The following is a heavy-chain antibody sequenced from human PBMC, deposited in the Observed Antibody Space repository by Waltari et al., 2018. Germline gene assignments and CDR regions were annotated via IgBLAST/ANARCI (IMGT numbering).Heavy chain of an antibody. V-gene: IGHV1-2*02. D-gene: IGHD3-16*01. CDR2: INPNSCGT. Sequence: QVQLVQSGAEVKKPGASVKVSCKASGYTFTGYYMHWVRQAPGQGLGWMGWINPNSCGTNYAQKFQGRVTMTRDTSISTAYMELSRLRSDDTAVYYCARGSNGGNFAYWGQGTLVTFSS. J-gene: IGHJ4*02. CDR3: ARGSNGGNFAY. CDR1: GYTFTGYY.